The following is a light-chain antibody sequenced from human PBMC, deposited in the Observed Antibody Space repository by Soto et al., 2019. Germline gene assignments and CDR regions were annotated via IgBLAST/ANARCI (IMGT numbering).Light chain of an antibody. V-gene: IGKV3-15*01. CDR1: QSISRN. Sequence: EIVMTKSPATLSVSPGERATLSCRASQSISRNLAWYQQKPGQAHRPLIFSASTRATGIPARFSGSVSGTEVTLTISSLQSEDSAIYYCQQSNKLPLFTVGPGTKLDIK. CDR2: SAS. CDR3: QQSNKLPLFT. J-gene: IGKJ3*01.